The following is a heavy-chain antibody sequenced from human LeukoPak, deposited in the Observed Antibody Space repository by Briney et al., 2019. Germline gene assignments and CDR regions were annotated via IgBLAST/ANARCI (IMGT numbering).Heavy chain of an antibody. CDR3: AKRGHNYGDFDY. V-gene: IGHV1-8*01. D-gene: IGHD5-18*01. CDR2: MNPNNDNT. J-gene: IGHJ4*02. CDR1: GYTFTSFD. Sequence: ASVKVSCKTSGYTFTSFDINWVRQASGQGLEWMGWMNPNNDNTGCAQNFQGRVTMTKNTSISTAYMELSSLRSEDTAVYYCAKRGHNYGDFDYWGQGTLVTVSP.